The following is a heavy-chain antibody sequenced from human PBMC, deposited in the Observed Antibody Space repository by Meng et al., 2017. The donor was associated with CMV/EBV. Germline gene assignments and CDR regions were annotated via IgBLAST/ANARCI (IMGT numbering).Heavy chain of an antibody. CDR2: IRYDGSNK. Sequence: GGSLILSCAASGFTFSSYGMHWVRQAPGKGLEWVAFIRYDGSNKYYADSVKGRFTISRDNSNNTLYLQMNSLRAADTAVYYCAKDRCSSTSCYFSFDYWGQGTLGT. V-gene: IGHV3-30*02. J-gene: IGHJ4*02. CDR3: AKDRCSSTSCYFSFDY. D-gene: IGHD2-2*01. CDR1: GFTFSSYG.